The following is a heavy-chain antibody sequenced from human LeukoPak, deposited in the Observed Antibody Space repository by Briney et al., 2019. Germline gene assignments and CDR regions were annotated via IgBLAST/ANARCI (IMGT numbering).Heavy chain of an antibody. CDR2: IIPIFGTA. CDR1: GGTFSSYA. D-gene: IGHD2-21*02. J-gene: IGHJ5*02. Sequence: ASVKVSCKASGGTFSSYAISWVRQAPGQGIEWMGRIIPIFGTANYAQKFQGRVTITTDESTSTAYMELSSLRSEDTAVYYCAAECGGDCYSGWFDPWGQGTLVTVSS. CDR3: AAECGGDCYSGWFDP. V-gene: IGHV1-69*05.